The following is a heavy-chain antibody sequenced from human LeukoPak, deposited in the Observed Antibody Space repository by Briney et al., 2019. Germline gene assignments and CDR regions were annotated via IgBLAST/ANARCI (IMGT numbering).Heavy chain of an antibody. D-gene: IGHD3-9*01. V-gene: IGHV1-69*01. CDR3: ARDRTILTGDAFDI. CDR2: IIPIFGTA. J-gene: IGHJ3*02. CDR1: GGTFSSYA. Sequence: SVKVSCKASGGTFSSYAISWVRQAPGRGLEWMGGIIPIFGTANYAQKFQGRVTITADESTSTAYMELSSLRSEDTAVYYCARDRTILTGDAFDIWGQGTMVTVSS.